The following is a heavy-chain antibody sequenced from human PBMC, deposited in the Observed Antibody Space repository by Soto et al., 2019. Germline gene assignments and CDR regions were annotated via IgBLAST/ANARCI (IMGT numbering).Heavy chain of an antibody. CDR3: AREANDIVVVVAATPYYGMDV. CDR2: IWYDGSNK. J-gene: IGHJ6*02. CDR1: GFTFSSYG. D-gene: IGHD2-15*01. V-gene: IGHV3-33*01. Sequence: GGSLRLSCAASGFTFSSYGMHWVRQAPGKGLEWVAVIWYDGSNKYYADSVKGRFTISRDNSKNTLYLQMNSLRAEDTAVYYCAREANDIVVVVAATPYYGMDVWGQGTTVTVSS.